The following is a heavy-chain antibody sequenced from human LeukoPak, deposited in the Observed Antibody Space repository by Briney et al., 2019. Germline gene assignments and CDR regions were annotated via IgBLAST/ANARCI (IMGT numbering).Heavy chain of an antibody. Sequence: GGSLRLSCAASGFTFSSYAMSWVRQAPGKGLEWVSAISGSGGSTYYADSVKGRFTISRDNSKNTLYLQMNSLRAEDTAVYYCAKDVCGSTSCYLFDYWGQGTLVTVSS. D-gene: IGHD2-2*01. CDR2: ISGSGGST. J-gene: IGHJ4*02. CDR1: GFTFSSYA. V-gene: IGHV3-23*01. CDR3: AKDVCGSTSCYLFDY.